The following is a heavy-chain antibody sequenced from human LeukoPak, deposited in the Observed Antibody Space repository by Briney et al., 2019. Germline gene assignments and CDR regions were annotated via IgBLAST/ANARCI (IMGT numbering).Heavy chain of an antibody. Sequence: PGGSLRLSCAASAFTFSSYWMSWVRQAPGKGLEWVANINQDGSEKYYVDSVKGRFTISRDNAKNSLYLQINSLRAEDTAVYYCARDDSSGYYDYWGQGTLVTVSS. CDR3: ARDDSSGYYDY. D-gene: IGHD3-22*01. J-gene: IGHJ4*02. CDR1: AFTFSSYW. CDR2: INQDGSEK. V-gene: IGHV3-7*01.